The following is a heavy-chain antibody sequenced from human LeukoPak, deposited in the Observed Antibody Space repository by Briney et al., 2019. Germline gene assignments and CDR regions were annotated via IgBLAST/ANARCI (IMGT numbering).Heavy chain of an antibody. CDR1: GGTFSSYA. CDR3: ARAVVPAAEDYYYYYMDV. J-gene: IGHJ6*03. Sequence: SVKVSCKASGGTFSSYAISWVRQAPGQGLEWMGGIIPIFGTANYAQKFQGRVTITADESTSTAYMELSSLRSEDTAVYYCARAVVPAAEDYYYYYMDVWGKGTTVTVSS. D-gene: IGHD2-2*01. V-gene: IGHV1-69*13. CDR2: IIPIFGTA.